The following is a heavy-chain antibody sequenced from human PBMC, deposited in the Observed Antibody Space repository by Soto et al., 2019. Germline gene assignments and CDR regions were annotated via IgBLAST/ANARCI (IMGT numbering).Heavy chain of an antibody. CDR2: VNTDGSDT. J-gene: IGHJ4*02. Sequence: EVQLVESGGGLVQPGGSLRLSCAASGFTFTRSWMHWVRQAPGKGLEWVSRVNTDGSDTNYADSVKGRFTISRDNAKNTLYLQMNSLTAEDTAMYYCARDQSVSGPTTFHYWGQGALVTVSS. CDR1: GFTFTRSW. CDR3: ARDQSVSGPTTFHY. V-gene: IGHV3-74*01. D-gene: IGHD6-19*01.